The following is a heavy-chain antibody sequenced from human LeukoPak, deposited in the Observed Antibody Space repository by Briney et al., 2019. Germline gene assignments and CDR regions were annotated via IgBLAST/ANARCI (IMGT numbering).Heavy chain of an antibody. J-gene: IGHJ4*02. CDR2: IYPGDSDT. Sequence: GESLKISCKGSGYSFTSNWIGWVRQMPGKGLEWMGIIYPGDSDTRYSPSFQGQVTISADKSISTVYLQWSNLKASDTAMYYCARSANQGGIWVWGQGTLVTVSS. CDR3: ARSANQGGIWV. V-gene: IGHV5-51*01. D-gene: IGHD3-16*01. CDR1: GYSFTSNW.